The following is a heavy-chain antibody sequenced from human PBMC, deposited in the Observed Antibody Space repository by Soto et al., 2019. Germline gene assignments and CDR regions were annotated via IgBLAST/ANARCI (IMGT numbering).Heavy chain of an antibody. CDR3: ARDMRAYCGGDCYGEKYYYYGMDV. J-gene: IGHJ6*02. D-gene: IGHD2-21*02. CDR2: IIPIFGTA. V-gene: IGHV1-69*13. Sequence: SVKVSCQASGGTFSNYGIHWGRPAPGQRLEWMGGIIPIFGTANYAQKFQGRVTITADESTSTAYMELSSLRSEDTAVYYCARDMRAYCGGDCYGEKYYYYGMDVWGQGTTVTVSS. CDR1: GGTFSNYG.